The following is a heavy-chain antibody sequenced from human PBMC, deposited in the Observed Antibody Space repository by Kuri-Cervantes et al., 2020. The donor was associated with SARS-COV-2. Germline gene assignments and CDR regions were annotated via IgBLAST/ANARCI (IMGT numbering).Heavy chain of an antibody. Sequence: GGSLRRSCAASGFTFSDYYMSWIRQAPGKGLEWVSYISSSSSYTNYADSVKGRFTISRDNAKNSLYLQMNSLRAEDTAVYYCASFGSGWYDDAFDIWGQGTMVTVSS. J-gene: IGHJ3*02. V-gene: IGHV3-11*03. CDR2: ISSSSSYT. CDR1: GFTFSDYY. CDR3: ASFGSGWYDDAFDI. D-gene: IGHD6-19*01.